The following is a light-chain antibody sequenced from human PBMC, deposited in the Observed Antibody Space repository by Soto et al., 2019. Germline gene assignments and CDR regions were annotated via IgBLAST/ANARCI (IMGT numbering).Light chain of an antibody. CDR3: QQYNSYSST. CDR1: QGISSW. CDR2: DAS. Sequence: DIQMTQSPSTLSATAGDRVTITCRASQGISSWLAWYQHKPGKAPKLLIYDASSLESGVPSRFSGSGSGTEFTLTISSLQPDDFATYYCQQYNSYSSTFGQGTKVDIK. J-gene: IGKJ1*01. V-gene: IGKV1-5*01.